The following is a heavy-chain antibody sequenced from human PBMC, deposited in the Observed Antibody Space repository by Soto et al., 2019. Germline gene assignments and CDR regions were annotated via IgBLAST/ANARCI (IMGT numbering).Heavy chain of an antibody. V-gene: IGHV4-34*01. J-gene: IGHJ5*02. CDR3: ATLGHYDFWSGFRKGNWFDP. Sequence: QVQLQQWGAGLLKPSETVSLTCAVYGGSFIGYYGTWIRQPPGKGLEWIGEINHSGSTNYNPSLKSRVTISADTSKNQFSLRLSSVTAAETAVYYCATLGHYDFWSGFRKGNWFDPWGQGTLVTVSS. CDR2: INHSGST. CDR1: GGSFIGYY. D-gene: IGHD3-3*01.